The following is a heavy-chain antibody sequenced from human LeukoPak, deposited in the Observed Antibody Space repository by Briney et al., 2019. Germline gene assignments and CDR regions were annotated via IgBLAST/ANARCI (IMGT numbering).Heavy chain of an antibody. CDR2: INPNSGGT. J-gene: IGHJ3*02. CDR3: ARYMITFGGVIALDAFDI. Sequence: ASVKVSCKASGYTFTGYYMHWVRQAPGQGLEWMGWINPNSGGTNYAQKFQGRVTMTRDTSISTAYMELSRLRSDDTAVYYCARYMITFGGVIALDAFDIWGQGTTVTVSS. V-gene: IGHV1-2*02. CDR1: GYTFTGYY. D-gene: IGHD3-16*02.